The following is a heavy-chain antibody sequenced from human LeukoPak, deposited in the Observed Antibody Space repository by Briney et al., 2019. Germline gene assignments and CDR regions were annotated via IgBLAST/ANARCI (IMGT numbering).Heavy chain of an antibody. CDR1: GFSLSTTGVG. CDR2: IYWDGDD. CDR3: VRLNGYPRRWFDP. D-gene: IGHD3-22*01. J-gene: IGHJ5*02. Sequence: SGPTLVKPTQTLTLTCTFSGFSLSTTGVGVGWIRQPPGKAPEWLSLIYWDGDDRYTPSLKSRLTITKDTSKNQVVLIMTNMHPVDTATYYCVRLNGYPRRWFDPWGQGTLVTVS. V-gene: IGHV2-5*02.